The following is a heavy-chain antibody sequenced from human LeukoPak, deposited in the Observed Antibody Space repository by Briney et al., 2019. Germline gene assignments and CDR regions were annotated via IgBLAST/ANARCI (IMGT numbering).Heavy chain of an antibody. D-gene: IGHD6-13*01. CDR1: GYTFTSYY. J-gene: IGHJ4*02. Sequence: ASVKVSCKASGYTFTSYYMHWVRQAPGQGLEWLGIINPSGGSTSYAQKFQGRVTMTRDMSTSTVYMELSSLRSEDTAVYYCARSPPGIAARGDYWGQGTLVTVSS. V-gene: IGHV1-46*01. CDR3: ARSPPGIAARGDY. CDR2: INPSGGST.